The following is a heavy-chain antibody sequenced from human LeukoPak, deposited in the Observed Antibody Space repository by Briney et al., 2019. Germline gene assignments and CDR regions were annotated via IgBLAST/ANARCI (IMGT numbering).Heavy chain of an antibody. CDR1: GDTFTSYD. CDR2: MNPNSGNT. V-gene: IGHV1-8*03. CDR3: ARSVDLAELLDAFDI. J-gene: IGHJ3*02. Sequence: ASVKVSCKASGDTFTSYDINWVRQATGQGLEWMGWMNPNSGNTGYAQKFQGRVTITRNTSISTAYMELSSLRSEDTAVYYCARSVDLAELLDAFDIWGQGTMVTVSS. D-gene: IGHD1-26*01.